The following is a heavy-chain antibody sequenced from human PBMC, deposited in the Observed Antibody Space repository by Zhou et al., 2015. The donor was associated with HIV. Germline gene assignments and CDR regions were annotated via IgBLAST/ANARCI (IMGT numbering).Heavy chain of an antibody. D-gene: IGHD3-22*01. CDR2: ISTYNGNT. Sequence: QVQLVQSGVEVKQPGASVKVSCKASGDSFTSYSITWVRQAPGLRLEWMGWISTYNGNTHYAQKLQGRVTMTTDTSTSTAYMELRSLRSDDTATYFCARDDSSGYHSFDYWGQGTLVTVS. J-gene: IGHJ4*02. V-gene: IGHV1-18*01. CDR1: GDSFTSYS. CDR3: ARDDSSGYHSFDY.